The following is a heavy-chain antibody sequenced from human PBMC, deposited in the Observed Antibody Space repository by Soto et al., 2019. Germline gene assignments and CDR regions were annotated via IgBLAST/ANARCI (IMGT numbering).Heavy chain of an antibody. CDR2: TYHSGGA. Sequence: QLQLQESGSGLVKPSQTLSLTCVVSGDSISSGGYSWNWIRQPPGKALEWIGHTYHSGGARYNPSLDSRVTISVDKSKNHFSLRLTSVTAADTAVYYCARDSRSGYYFDNWGQGTLVTVSS. CDR1: GDSISSGGYS. CDR3: ARDSRSGYYFDN. D-gene: IGHD3-22*01. J-gene: IGHJ4*02. V-gene: IGHV4-30-2*01.